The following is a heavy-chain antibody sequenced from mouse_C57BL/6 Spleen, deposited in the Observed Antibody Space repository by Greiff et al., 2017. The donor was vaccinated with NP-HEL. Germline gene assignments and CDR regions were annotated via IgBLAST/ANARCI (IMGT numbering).Heavy chain of an antibody. D-gene: IGHD1-1*01. Sequence: QVQLKESGPELVKPGASVKISCKASGYAFSSSWMNWVKQRPGKGLEWIGRIYPGDGDTNYNGKFKGKATLTADKSSSTAYMKLSSLTSEDSAVYFWARSKVTPVLGPYFEVWGTGTTVTVAS. V-gene: IGHV1-82*01. J-gene: IGHJ1*03. CDR3: ARSKVTPVLGPYFEV. CDR2: IYPGDGDT. CDR1: GYAFSSSW.